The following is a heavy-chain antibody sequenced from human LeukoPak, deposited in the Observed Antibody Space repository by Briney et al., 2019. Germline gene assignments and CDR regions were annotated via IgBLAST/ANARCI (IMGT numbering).Heavy chain of an antibody. CDR3: ASLTVANNFDY. Sequence: GASVKVSCKASGYTFTSYYMHWVRQAPGQGLEWMGIINPSGGSTSYAQKFQGRVTMTRDASTSTVYMELSSLRSEDTAVYYCASLTVANNFDYWGQGTLVTVSS. V-gene: IGHV1-46*01. J-gene: IGHJ4*02. CDR2: INPSGGST. CDR1: GYTFTSYY. D-gene: IGHD4-23*01.